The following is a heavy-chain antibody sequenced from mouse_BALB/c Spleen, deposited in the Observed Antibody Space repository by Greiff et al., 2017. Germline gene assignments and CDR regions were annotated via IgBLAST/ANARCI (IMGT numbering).Heavy chain of an antibody. J-gene: IGHJ4*01. V-gene: IGHV14-1*02. Sequence: EVQLQQSGAELVKPGASVKLSCTASGFNIKDYYMHWVKQRPEQGLEWIGWIDPENGNTIYDPKFQGKASITVDTSSNTAYLQLSSLTSEDTAVYYCARRGNGMDYWGQGTSVTVSS. D-gene: IGHD2-1*01. CDR1: GFNIKDYY. CDR2: IDPENGNT. CDR3: ARRGNGMDY.